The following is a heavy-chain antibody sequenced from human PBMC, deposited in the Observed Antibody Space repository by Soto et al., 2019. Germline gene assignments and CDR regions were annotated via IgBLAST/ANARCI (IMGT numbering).Heavy chain of an antibody. CDR1: GYTFTSYG. Sequence: QVQLVQSGAEVKKPGASVKVSCKASGYTFTSYGISWVRQAPGQGLERMGWISAYNGNTNYAQKLQGRVTMTTDTSTSTGYMELRSLRSDDTAVYYCAGFRPKTVRGSFFDYWGQGTLVTVSS. CDR3: AGFRPKTVRGSFFDY. V-gene: IGHV1-18*01. CDR2: ISAYNGNT. D-gene: IGHD3-10*01. J-gene: IGHJ4*02.